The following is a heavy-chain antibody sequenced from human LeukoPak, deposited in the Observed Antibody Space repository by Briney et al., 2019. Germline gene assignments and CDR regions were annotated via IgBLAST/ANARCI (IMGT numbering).Heavy chain of an antibody. J-gene: IGHJ4*02. Sequence: SCKASGYTFTSYGISWVRQAPGQGLEWVALMSYDGSNKYYADSVEGRFTISRDNSQNTLYLQMNSLRAEDTAVYYCAKGRGPASLFFDYWGQGTLITVSS. CDR1: GYTFTSYG. V-gene: IGHV3-30*18. D-gene: IGHD2-15*01. CDR2: MSYDGSNK. CDR3: AKGRGPASLFFDY.